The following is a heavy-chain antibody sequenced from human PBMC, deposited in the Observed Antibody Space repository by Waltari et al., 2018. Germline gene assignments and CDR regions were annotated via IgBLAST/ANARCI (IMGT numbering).Heavy chain of an antibody. Sequence: EVQLVESGGGLVQPGGPLRLSCAASGFTFSSYAMSWVRQAPGRGREWVSAISGSGGSTYYADSVKGRFTISRDNSKNTLYLQMNSLRAEDTAVYYWAKRPNYGDYSDIGWFDPWGQGTLVTVSS. V-gene: IGHV3-23*04. CDR2: ISGSGGST. CDR3: AKRPNYGDYSDIGWFDP. CDR1: GFTFSSYA. D-gene: IGHD4-17*01. J-gene: IGHJ5*02.